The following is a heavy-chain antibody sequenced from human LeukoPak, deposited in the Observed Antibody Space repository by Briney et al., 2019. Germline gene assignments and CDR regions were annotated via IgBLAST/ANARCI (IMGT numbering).Heavy chain of an antibody. D-gene: IGHD3-3*01. Sequence: GGSLRLSCAASGFTFSSYGMHWVRQAPGKGLEWVAVIWYDGSNKYYADSVKGRFTISRDNSKNTLYLQMNSLRAEDTAVYYWPKDAYDVWRTANHFDYWGQGTLVTVSS. V-gene: IGHV3-33*06. J-gene: IGHJ4*02. CDR2: IWYDGSNK. CDR3: PKDAYDVWRTANHFDY. CDR1: GFTFSSYG.